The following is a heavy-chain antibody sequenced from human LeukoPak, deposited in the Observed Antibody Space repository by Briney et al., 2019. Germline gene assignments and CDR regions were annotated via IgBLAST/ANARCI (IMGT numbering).Heavy chain of an antibody. CDR2: ISSSSSYM. CDR3: ARGGGRLVVPAAFIRSLYMDV. J-gene: IGHJ6*03. CDR1: GFTFSSYS. D-gene: IGHD2-2*01. Sequence: GGSLRHSCPASGFTFSSYSMNWVRQAPGKGLEWVSSISSSSSYMYYADSVKGRFTISRDNAKNSLYLQMNSLRADDTAVYYCARGGGRLVVPAAFIRSLYMDVWGKGTTVTVSS. V-gene: IGHV3-21*01.